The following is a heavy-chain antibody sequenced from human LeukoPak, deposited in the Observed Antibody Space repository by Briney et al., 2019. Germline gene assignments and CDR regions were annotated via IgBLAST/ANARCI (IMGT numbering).Heavy chain of an antibody. CDR2: ISRSGGTT. CDR1: RFTFSSYD. D-gene: IGHD2-15*01. V-gene: IGHV3-23*01. Sequence: GGSLRLSCAASRFTFSSYDMTWVRQTPGKGLEWVALISRSGGTTYYADSVKGRFTISRDNSKNTLYLQMNSLRAEDTAEYYCAKRGGTESFYYYYYYMDVWGKGTTVTVSS. CDR3: AKRGGTESFYYYYYYMDV. J-gene: IGHJ6*03.